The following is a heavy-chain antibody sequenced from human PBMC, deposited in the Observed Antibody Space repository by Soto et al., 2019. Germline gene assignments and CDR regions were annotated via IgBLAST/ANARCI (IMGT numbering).Heavy chain of an antibody. CDR1: GFTFRSYA. D-gene: IGHD3-10*01. V-gene: IGHV3-30*04. Sequence: QVQVVESGGGVVQPGRSLRLSCAASGFTFRSYAMHWVRQAPGKGLEWVAVISRDGSNKYYVDSVKGRFTISRDNSKDTVYWQMNSLRDEDSAMFYCARSRSGAVADSFDCWGQGTLVTVSS. CDR2: ISRDGSNK. CDR3: ARSRSGAVADSFDC. J-gene: IGHJ4*02.